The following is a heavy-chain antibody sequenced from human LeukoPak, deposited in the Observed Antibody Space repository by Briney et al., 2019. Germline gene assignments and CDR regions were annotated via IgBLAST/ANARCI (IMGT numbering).Heavy chain of an antibody. CDR1: GGSISSGGYS. V-gene: IGHV4-30-2*01. Sequence: PSETLSLTCAVSGGSISSGGYSWSWIRQPPGKGLEWIGYIYHSGSTYYNPSLKSRVTISVDRPKNRFSLKLSSVTAADTAVYYCARAWGQLVPTGGYFDLWGRGTLVTVSS. CDR3: ARAWGQLVPTGGYFDL. J-gene: IGHJ2*01. CDR2: IYHSGST. D-gene: IGHD6-13*01.